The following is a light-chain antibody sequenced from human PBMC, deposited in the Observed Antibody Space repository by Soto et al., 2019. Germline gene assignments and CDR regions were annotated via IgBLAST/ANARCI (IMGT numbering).Light chain of an antibody. CDR2: DVS. Sequence: EIVLTQSPGTLSLSPGERATLTCTSSQSVSCSYLAWYQQKPGQAPRLLIYDVSSRATGIPDRFSGSGSGTDFTLTISRLEPEYFAVYYCQQYGSSPSFGQGTKVEIK. CDR1: QSVSCSY. CDR3: QQYGSSPS. J-gene: IGKJ1*01. V-gene: IGKV3-20*01.